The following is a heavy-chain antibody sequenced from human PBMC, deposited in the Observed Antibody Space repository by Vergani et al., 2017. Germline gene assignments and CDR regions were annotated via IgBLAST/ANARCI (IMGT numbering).Heavy chain of an antibody. CDR2: INPSGGHT. CDR1: GYTFSNYY. D-gene: IGHD3-9*01. CDR3: ARGDYGILTGYRY. Sequence: QVQVVQSGAEVKKSGASVKVSCKTSGYTFSNYYMHWVRQAPGQGLEWMGIINPSGGHTNYAQKFQGRVTMTSDTSTSTVYMELSSLRSEDTAIYYCARGDYGILTGYRYWGQGTLVTVPA. V-gene: IGHV1-46*03. J-gene: IGHJ4*02.